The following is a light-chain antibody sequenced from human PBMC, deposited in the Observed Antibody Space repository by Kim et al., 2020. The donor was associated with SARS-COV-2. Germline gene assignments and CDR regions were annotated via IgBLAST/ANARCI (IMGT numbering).Light chain of an antibody. V-gene: IGKV3-15*01. CDR3: HQYNNWPYT. Sequence: MSPGERATLSCRASQSVSSNLVWYQQKPGQAPRLLIYGASTRATGFPARFSGSGSGTEFTLTISSLQSEDFAVYYCHQYNNWPYTFGQGTKLEI. CDR2: GAS. J-gene: IGKJ2*01. CDR1: QSVSSN.